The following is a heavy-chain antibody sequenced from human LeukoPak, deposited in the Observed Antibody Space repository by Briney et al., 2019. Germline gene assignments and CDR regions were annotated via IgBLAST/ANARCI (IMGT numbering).Heavy chain of an antibody. CDR2: IYHRGNT. V-gene: IGHV4-38-2*02. CDR3: ARGPYDFWSGPSRFDP. D-gene: IGHD3-3*01. J-gene: IGHJ5*02. CDR1: GYSISSGYY. Sequence: SGTLSLTCTVSGYSISSGYYWGWIRQPPGKGLEWIGSIYHRGNTYYNPSLKSRVTISVDTSKNHFSLKLSSVTAADTAVYYCARGPYDFWSGPSRFDPWGQGTLVTVSS.